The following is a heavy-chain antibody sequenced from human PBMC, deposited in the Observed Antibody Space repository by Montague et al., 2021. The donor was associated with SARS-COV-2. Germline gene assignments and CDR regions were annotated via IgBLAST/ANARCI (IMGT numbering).Heavy chain of an antibody. V-gene: IGHV3-53*05. J-gene: IGHJ3*02. Sequence: SLRLSCAAPGFTVSSNYMSWVRQAPGKGLEWVSVIYSGGSTYYADSVKGRFTISRDNSKNTLYLQMNSLRAEDTAVYYRARGGGRDAFDIWGQGTMVTVSS. CDR1: GFTVSSNY. D-gene: IGHD6-25*01. CDR2: IYSGGST. CDR3: ARGGGRDAFDI.